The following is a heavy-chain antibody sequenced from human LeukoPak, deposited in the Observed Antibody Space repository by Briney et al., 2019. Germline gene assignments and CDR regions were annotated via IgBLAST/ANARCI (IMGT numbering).Heavy chain of an antibody. V-gene: IGHV4-4*07. Sequence: KPSETLSLTCTVSGSSISSYYWSWIRQPAGKGLEWIGRIYTSGSTNYNPSLKSRVTMSVDTSKNQFSLKLSSVTAADTAVYYCAASGTLLWFGELWYWGQGTLVTVSS. J-gene: IGHJ4*02. CDR1: GSSISSYY. CDR3: AASGTLLWFGELWY. CDR2: IYTSGST. D-gene: IGHD3-10*01.